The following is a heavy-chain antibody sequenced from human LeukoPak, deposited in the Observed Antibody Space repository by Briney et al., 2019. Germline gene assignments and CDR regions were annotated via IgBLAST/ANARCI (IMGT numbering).Heavy chain of an antibody. V-gene: IGHV4-34*01. CDR1: GGSFSKYY. Sequence: SETLSLTCAVYGGSFSKYYWSWIRQPPGKGLEWIGEINHSGSTNYNPSLKSRVTISVDTSKNQFSLKLSSVTAADTAVYYCRRDPYYFYYGMDVWGQGTTVTVSS. J-gene: IGHJ6*02. CDR3: RRDPYYFYYGMDV. CDR2: INHSGST. D-gene: IGHD2-21*02.